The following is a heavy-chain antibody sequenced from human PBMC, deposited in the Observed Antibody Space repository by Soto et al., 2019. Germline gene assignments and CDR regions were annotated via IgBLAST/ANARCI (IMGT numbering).Heavy chain of an antibody. V-gene: IGHV1-18*01. CDR2: ISAYNGNT. Sequence: QVQLVQSGAEVKKPGASVKVSCKASGYTFTSYGITWVRQAPGQGLEWMGWISAYNGNTNYAQKLQGRVTMTTDTSTSTAYMELRSLRSDDTAVYYCARGRRDYGDAPTLYGMDVWGQGTTVTVSS. CDR1: GYTFTSYG. CDR3: ARGRRDYGDAPTLYGMDV. D-gene: IGHD4-17*01. J-gene: IGHJ6*02.